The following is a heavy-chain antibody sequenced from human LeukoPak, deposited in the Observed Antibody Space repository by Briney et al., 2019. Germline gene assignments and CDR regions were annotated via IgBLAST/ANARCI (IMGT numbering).Heavy chain of an antibody. J-gene: IGHJ5*02. CDR1: GGSITSVDYY. CDR2: MYYSGST. D-gene: IGHD3-22*01. Sequence: SETLSLTCTVSGGSITSVDYYWSWIRHPPGKGLKWIGYMYYSGSTYYNPSLKSRVVISVDTSKNQFSLKLSSVTAADTAVYYCARPYYYDSRIDPWGQGILVTVSS. CDR3: ARPYYYDSRIDP. V-gene: IGHV4-30-4*01.